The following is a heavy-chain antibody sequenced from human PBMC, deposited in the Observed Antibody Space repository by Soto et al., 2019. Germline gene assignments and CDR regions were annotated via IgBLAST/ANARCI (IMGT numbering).Heavy chain of an antibody. Sequence: QVQLVESGGGVVQPGRSLRLSCAASGFPFSSYGMHWVRQAPGKGLEWVAVIWYDGSNKYYADSVKGRFTISRDNSKHMLYLQMNSLSAEDTAVYYCARSGGWGQGTLVTASS. CDR1: GFPFSSYG. CDR3: ARSGG. V-gene: IGHV3-33*01. J-gene: IGHJ4*02. CDR2: IWYDGSNK. D-gene: IGHD6-19*01.